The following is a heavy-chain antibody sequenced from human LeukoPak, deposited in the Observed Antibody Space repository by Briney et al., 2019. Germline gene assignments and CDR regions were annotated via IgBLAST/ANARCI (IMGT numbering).Heavy chain of an antibody. Sequence: PGGSLRLSCAASGFTFSSYGMHWVRQAPGKGLEWVAFIRYDGSNKYYADSVKGRFTISRDNSKNTLYLQMNSLRAEDTAVYYCAKDLGSSSSPTSDYWGQGTLVTVS. CDR1: GFTFSSYG. J-gene: IGHJ4*02. CDR2: IRYDGSNK. V-gene: IGHV3-30*02. CDR3: AKDLGSSSSPTSDY. D-gene: IGHD6-6*01.